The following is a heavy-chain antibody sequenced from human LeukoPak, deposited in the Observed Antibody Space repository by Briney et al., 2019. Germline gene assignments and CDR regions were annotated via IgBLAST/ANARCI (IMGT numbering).Heavy chain of an antibody. Sequence: GGSLRLSCAASGFTFSSYEMNWVRQAPGKGLEWVSSITRSSIYIYYGDSVKGRFTISRDNAKNSLYLQMNSLRVEDTAVYYCARARYDSSGYYSIFDYWGQGTLVTVSS. CDR1: GFTFSSYE. CDR3: ARARYDSSGYYSIFDY. D-gene: IGHD3-22*01. V-gene: IGHV3-21*01. J-gene: IGHJ4*02. CDR2: ITRSSIYI.